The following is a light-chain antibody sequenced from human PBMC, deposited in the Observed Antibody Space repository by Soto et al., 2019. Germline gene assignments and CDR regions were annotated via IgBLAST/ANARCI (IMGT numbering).Light chain of an antibody. CDR1: SSDVGAYNS. CDR2: EVN. V-gene: IGLV2-8*01. CDR3: NSHGGSNHVWV. Sequence: QSALTQPPSASGSPGQSVTISCTGTSSDVGAYNSVSWYQQHPGKAPRLMIYEVNKRPSGVPDRFSGSKSGNMASLTVSGLQAEDEADYYCNSHGGSNHVWVFGGGTKLTVL. J-gene: IGLJ3*02.